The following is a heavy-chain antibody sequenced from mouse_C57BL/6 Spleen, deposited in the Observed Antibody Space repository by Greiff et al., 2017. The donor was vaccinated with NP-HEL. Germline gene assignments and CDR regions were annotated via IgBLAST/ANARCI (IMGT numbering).Heavy chain of an antibody. Sequence: VQGVESGPELVKPGASVKISCKASGYAFSSSWMNWVKQRPGKGLEWIGRIYPGDGDTNYNGKFKGKATLTADKASSTAYMQLSSLTSEDSAVYFCARDYDYDLAYWGQGTLVTVSA. V-gene: IGHV1-82*01. CDR1: GYAFSSSW. D-gene: IGHD2-4*01. CDR3: ARDYDYDLAY. J-gene: IGHJ3*01. CDR2: IYPGDGDT.